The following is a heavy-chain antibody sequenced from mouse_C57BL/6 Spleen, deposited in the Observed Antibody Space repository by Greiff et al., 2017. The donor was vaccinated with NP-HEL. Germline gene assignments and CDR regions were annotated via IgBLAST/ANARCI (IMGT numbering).Heavy chain of an antibody. D-gene: IGHD2-1*01. J-gene: IGHJ2*01. CDR2: ISSGGSYT. Sequence: EVQGVESGGDLVKPGGSLKLSCAASGFTFSSYGMSWVRQTPDKRLEWVATISSGGSYTYYPDSVKGRFTISRDNAKNTLYLQMSSLKSEDTAMYYCARQGGNYVPYYFDYWGQGTTLTVSS. V-gene: IGHV5-6*01. CDR3: ARQGGNYVPYYFDY. CDR1: GFTFSSYG.